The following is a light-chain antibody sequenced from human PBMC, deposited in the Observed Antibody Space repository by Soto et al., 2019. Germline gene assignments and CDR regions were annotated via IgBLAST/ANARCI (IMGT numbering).Light chain of an antibody. CDR2: AVS. V-gene: IGLV2-14*01. CDR3: SSYTSDSSYV. Sequence: QSVLTQPAGVSGSPGQSITISYTGTSSDVGLYDYVSWYQQHPGKAPQLMIYAVSNRPSGVSNRFSASKSGNTASLFISGLQAEDEADYYCSSYTSDSSYVFGSGTKVTVL. J-gene: IGLJ1*01. CDR1: SSDVGLYDY.